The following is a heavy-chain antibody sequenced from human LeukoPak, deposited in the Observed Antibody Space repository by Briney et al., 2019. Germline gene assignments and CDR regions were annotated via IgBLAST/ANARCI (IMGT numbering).Heavy chain of an antibody. D-gene: IGHD1-1*01. CDR2: INPSGGTT. V-gene: IGHV1-46*01. Sequence: ASVKVSCKTYGYTFSTYYMHWVRQPPGQGLEWMGIINPSGGTTTYAQKFQGRVTMTSATASSTADMELRSLRSEDTAVYYCARDPRNGAYFVDWGQGTLVTVSS. CDR3: ARDPRNGAYFVD. J-gene: IGHJ4*02. CDR1: GYTFSTYY.